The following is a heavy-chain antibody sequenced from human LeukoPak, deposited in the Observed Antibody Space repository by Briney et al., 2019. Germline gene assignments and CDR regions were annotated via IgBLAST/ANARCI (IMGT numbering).Heavy chain of an antibody. CDR1: GFTFSSYW. Sequence: GGSLRLSCAASGFTFSSYWMSWVRQAPGKGLEWVANIKQDGSAKNYGDSVKGRFTISRDNAKNSLYLQMNSLRAEDTAVYYCARAFASDSGPLDYWGQGTLVTVSS. J-gene: IGHJ4*02. CDR3: ARAFASDSGPLDY. CDR2: IKQDGSAK. D-gene: IGHD3-10*01. V-gene: IGHV3-7*03.